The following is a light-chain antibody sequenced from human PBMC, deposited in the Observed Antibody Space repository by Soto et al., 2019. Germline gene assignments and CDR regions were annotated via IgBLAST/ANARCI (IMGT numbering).Light chain of an antibody. CDR1: QGISSW. CDR3: QQTNIFPYT. Sequence: DIQMTQPPSSVSASVGDRVTFTCRASQGISSWLAWYQQKPGKAPKLLIYAASTLQGAVPSRFSGRGSGTDFSLTISSLQPEDFATYYCQQTNIFPYTFGQGTKVDIK. J-gene: IGKJ2*01. V-gene: IGKV1D-12*01. CDR2: AAS.